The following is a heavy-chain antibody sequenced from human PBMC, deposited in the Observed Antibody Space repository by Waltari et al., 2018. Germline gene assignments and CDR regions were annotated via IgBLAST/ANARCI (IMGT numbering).Heavy chain of an antibody. Sequence: QVQLQESGPGLVKPSETLSLTCAVSGYSISSGYYWGWARQPPGKGLGWIGGIYHSGSTYYNPSLKSRVTISVDTSKNQFSLKLSSVTAADTAVYYCAKHHTAMARIDYWGQGTLVTVSS. J-gene: IGHJ4*02. V-gene: IGHV4-38-2*01. CDR1: GYSISSGYY. CDR2: IYHSGST. CDR3: AKHHTAMARIDY. D-gene: IGHD5-18*01.